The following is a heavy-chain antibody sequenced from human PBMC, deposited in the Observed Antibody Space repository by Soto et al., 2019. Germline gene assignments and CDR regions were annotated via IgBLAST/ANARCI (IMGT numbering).Heavy chain of an antibody. CDR3: ARDWNLVVIDGRDY. J-gene: IGHJ4*02. Sequence: QVQLVESGGGVVQPGRSLRLSCAASGFTFSSYGMHWVRQAPGKGLEWVAVISYDGSNKYYADSVKGRFTISRDNSKNTLYLQMNSLRDEDTAVYYCARDWNLVVIDGRDYWGQGTLVTVSS. V-gene: IGHV3-30*03. CDR1: GFTFSSYG. CDR2: ISYDGSNK. D-gene: IGHD2-8*02.